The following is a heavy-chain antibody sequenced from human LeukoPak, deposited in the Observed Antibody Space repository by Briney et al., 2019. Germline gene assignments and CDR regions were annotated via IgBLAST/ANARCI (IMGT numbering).Heavy chain of an antibody. J-gene: IGHJ5*02. Sequence: SGPALVKPTQALTLTCTFSGFSLTTSGLCVSWIRQPLGKALEWLARIDWNDDKYYNTSLKTRLTISKDTSKNQVVLTMTNMEPVDTATYYCARSTLGNNWFDPWGQGTLVTVSS. V-gene: IGHV2-70*11. CDR1: GFSLTTSGLC. CDR2: IDWNDDK. CDR3: ARSTLGNNWFDP.